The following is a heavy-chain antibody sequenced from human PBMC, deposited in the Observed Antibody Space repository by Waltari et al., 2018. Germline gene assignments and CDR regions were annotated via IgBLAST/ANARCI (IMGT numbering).Heavy chain of an antibody. Sequence: EVELVQSGAEVKKPGATVKISCKASGYTFMDYFMHWVQQAPGKGLEWMGRMDRVDGEAVDSEKFQGRVTITADTATDTAYMELSSLTSGDTAVYYCAPLPGGSGQTFDYWGQGTLVTVS. CDR3: APLPGGSGQTFDY. CDR1: GYTFMDYF. V-gene: IGHV1-69-2*01. D-gene: IGHD3-10*01. J-gene: IGHJ4*02. CDR2: MDRVDGEA.